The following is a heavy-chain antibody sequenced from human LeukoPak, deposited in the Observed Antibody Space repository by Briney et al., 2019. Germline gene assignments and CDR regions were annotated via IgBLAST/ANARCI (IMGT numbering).Heavy chain of an antibody. CDR3: ARHRGIAAAANHGGAFDI. Sequence: KPSETLSLTCTVSGGSISSYYWSWIRQPAGKGLEWIGRMYTSGSTNYNPSLKSRVTISVDTSKNQFSLKLSSVTAADTAVYYCARHRGIAAAANHGGAFDIWGQGTMVTVSS. D-gene: IGHD6-13*01. CDR2: MYTSGST. CDR1: GGSISSYY. V-gene: IGHV4-4*07. J-gene: IGHJ3*02.